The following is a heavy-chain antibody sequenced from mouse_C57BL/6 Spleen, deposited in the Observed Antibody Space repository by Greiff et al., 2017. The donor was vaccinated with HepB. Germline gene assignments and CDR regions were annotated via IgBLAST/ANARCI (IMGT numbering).Heavy chain of an antibody. CDR3: ALYGSSYGWFAY. V-gene: IGHV1-22*01. J-gene: IGHJ3*01. CDR1: GYTFTDYN. Sequence: EVQLQQSGPELVKPGASVKMSCKASGYTFTDYNMHWVKQSHGKSLEWIGYINPNNGGTSYNQKFKGKATLTVNKSSSTAYMELRSLTSEDSAVYYCALYGSSYGWFAYWGQGTLVTVSA. D-gene: IGHD1-1*01. CDR2: INPNNGGT.